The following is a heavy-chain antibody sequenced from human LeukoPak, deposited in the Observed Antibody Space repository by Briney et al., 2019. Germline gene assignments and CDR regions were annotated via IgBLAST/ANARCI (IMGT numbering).Heavy chain of an antibody. J-gene: IGHJ4*02. V-gene: IGHV3-48*03. Sequence: GGSLRLSCAASGFTFSSYEMNWVRQAPGKGLEWVSYISSSGSTIYYADSVKGRFTISRDNAKNSLYLQMNSLRAEDMALYYCAKDTTAMVTAPVDYWGQGTLVTVSS. CDR2: ISSSGSTI. CDR1: GFTFSSYE. D-gene: IGHD5-18*01. CDR3: AKDTTAMVTAPVDY.